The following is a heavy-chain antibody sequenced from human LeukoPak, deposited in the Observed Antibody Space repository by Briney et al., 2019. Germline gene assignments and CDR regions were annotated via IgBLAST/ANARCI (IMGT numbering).Heavy chain of an antibody. J-gene: IGHJ4*02. V-gene: IGHV4-30-4*01. CDR2: IYYSGST. Sequence: PSQTLSLTCTVSGSSISSGDYYWSWIRQPPGKGLEWIGYIYYSGSTYYNPSLKSRVTISVDTSKNQFSLKLSSVTAADTAVYYCARNKRGPYCGGDCLDYWGQGTLVTVSS. D-gene: IGHD2-21*02. CDR3: ARNKRGPYCGGDCLDY. CDR1: GSSISSGDYY.